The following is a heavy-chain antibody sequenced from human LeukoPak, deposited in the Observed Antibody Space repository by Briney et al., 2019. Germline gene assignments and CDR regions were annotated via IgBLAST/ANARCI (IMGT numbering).Heavy chain of an antibody. V-gene: IGHV3-48*03. CDR3: ASVGIIVGATGPFDY. Sequence: PGGSLRLSCAASGFTFRSYEMNWVRQAPGKGLEWVSYISSVGSTIYYADSVKGRFTISRDNPKNSLYLQMNSLRAEDTAVYYCASVGIIVGATGPFDYWGLGTLVTVSS. CDR2: ISSVGSTI. CDR1: GFTFRSYE. D-gene: IGHD1-26*01. J-gene: IGHJ4*02.